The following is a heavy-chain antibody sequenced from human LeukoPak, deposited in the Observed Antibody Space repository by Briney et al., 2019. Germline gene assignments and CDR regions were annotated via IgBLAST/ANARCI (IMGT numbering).Heavy chain of an antibody. CDR2: VSSTTTYI. J-gene: IGHJ4*02. CDR3: AREYDGAFDY. CDR1: GFTFSSFS. V-gene: IGHV3-21*01. Sequence: GGSLRLSCAASGFTFSSFSMNWVRQAPGKGLEWVSCVSSTTTYIYYADSVKGRFTISRDNAKNSLYLQINSLRAEDTAVYYCAREYDGAFDYWGQGTLVTVSS. D-gene: IGHD3-16*01.